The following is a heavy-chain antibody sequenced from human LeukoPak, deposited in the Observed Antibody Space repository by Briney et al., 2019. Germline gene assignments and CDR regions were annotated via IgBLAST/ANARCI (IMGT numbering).Heavy chain of an antibody. J-gene: IGHJ4*02. CDR1: GGSISSSSYY. D-gene: IGHD1-1*01. Sequence: SETLSLTCTVSGGSISSSSYYWGWIRQPPGKGLEWIGSIYYSGSTYYNPSLKSRVTISVDTSKNQFSLKLSSVTAADTAVYYCARLNWKARKSPVPTREKGAVFDYWGQGTLVTVSS. CDR2: IYYSGST. V-gene: IGHV4-39*07. CDR3: ARLNWKARKSPVPTREKGAVFDY.